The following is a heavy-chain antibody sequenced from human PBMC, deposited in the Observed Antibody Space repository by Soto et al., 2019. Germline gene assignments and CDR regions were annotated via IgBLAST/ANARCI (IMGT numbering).Heavy chain of an antibody. CDR1: GFTFSSYA. J-gene: IGHJ5*02. CDR2: ISGGGGTT. V-gene: IGHV3-23*01. CDR3: AKRISWNRGYTYGYES. D-gene: IGHD5-18*01. Sequence: EVQLLESGGGLVQPGGSLRLSCAASGFTFSSYAMSWVRQAPGKGLEWVSAISGGGGTTYYADSVKGRFTISRDNSKNSLYLQMNSLRAEDTAVYYCAKRISWNRGYTYGYESWGQGTLVTVSS.